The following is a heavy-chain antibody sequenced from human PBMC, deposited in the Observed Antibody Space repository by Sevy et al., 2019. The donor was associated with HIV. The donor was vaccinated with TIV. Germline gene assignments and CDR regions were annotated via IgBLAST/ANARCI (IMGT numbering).Heavy chain of an antibody. Sequence: GGSLILSCAASGFTFSSYSMNWVRQAPGKGLEWVSSISSSSSYIYYADSVKGRFTISRDNAKNSLYLQMNGLRAEDTAVYYCARDGSTSTYCSSTSCYVPAYYYYGMDVWGQGTTVTVSS. CDR3: ARDGSTSTYCSSTSCYVPAYYYYGMDV. V-gene: IGHV3-21*01. D-gene: IGHD2-2*01. J-gene: IGHJ6*02. CDR2: ISSSSSYI. CDR1: GFTFSSYS.